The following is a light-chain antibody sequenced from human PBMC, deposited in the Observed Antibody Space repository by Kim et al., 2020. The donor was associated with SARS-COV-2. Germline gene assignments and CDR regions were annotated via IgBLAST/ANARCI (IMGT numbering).Light chain of an antibody. V-gene: IGKV3-20*01. Sequence: EIVLTQSPGTLSLSPGESATLSCRASQSVSSSYLAWYQQKPGQAPRLLIYGASSRATGIPDRFSGSGSGTDFTLTISRLEPEDFAVYYCQLYGSSSYTFGQGTRLEI. CDR2: GAS. CDR1: QSVSSSY. J-gene: IGKJ2*01. CDR3: QLYGSSSYT.